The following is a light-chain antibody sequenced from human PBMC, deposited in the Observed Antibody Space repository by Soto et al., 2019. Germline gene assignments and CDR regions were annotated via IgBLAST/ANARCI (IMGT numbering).Light chain of an antibody. CDR3: QSYDNRLTAYV. Sequence: QSVLTQPPSASGSPGQSVTISCTGTSSDVGAYNYVSWYQHHPGKAPKLMIYEVTRRPSGVPGRFSGSKSGNTASLTVSGLQAEDEAAYYCQSYDNRLTAYVFGTGTKLTVL. CDR2: EVT. V-gene: IGLV2-8*01. J-gene: IGLJ1*01. CDR1: SSDVGAYNY.